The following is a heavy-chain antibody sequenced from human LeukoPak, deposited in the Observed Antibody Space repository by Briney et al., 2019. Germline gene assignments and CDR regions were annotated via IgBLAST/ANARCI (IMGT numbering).Heavy chain of an antibody. CDR2: IKQDESEK. CDR3: ARNRAIFDS. CDR1: GFTFSGYY. D-gene: IGHD3-10*01. V-gene: IGHV3-7*01. Sequence: PGGSLRLSCAASGFTFSGYYMSWIRQAPGKGLEWVANIKQDESEKYYVDSVKGRFTISRDNAKNSLYLQMNSLRAEDTAVYYGARNRAIFDSWGQGTLVTVSS. J-gene: IGHJ4*02.